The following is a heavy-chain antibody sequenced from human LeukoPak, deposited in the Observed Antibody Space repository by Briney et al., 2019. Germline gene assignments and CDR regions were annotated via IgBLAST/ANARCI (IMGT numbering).Heavy chain of an antibody. CDR3: ARDSLNYYDSGGPRPSSDAFDI. J-gene: IGHJ3*02. CDR2: IYYSGST. D-gene: IGHD3-22*01. V-gene: IGHV4-30-4*01. Sequence: PSETLSLTCTVSGGSISSGDYYWSWIRQPPGKGLEWIGYIYYSGSTYYNPSLKSRVTISVDTSKNQFSLKLSSVTAADTAVYYCARDSLNYYDSGGPRPSSDAFDIWGQGTMVTVSS. CDR1: GGSISSGDYY.